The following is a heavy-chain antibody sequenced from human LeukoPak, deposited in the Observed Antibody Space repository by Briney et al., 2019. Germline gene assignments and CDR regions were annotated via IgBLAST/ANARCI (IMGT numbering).Heavy chain of an antibody. Sequence: GGSLRLSCAASGFTFSRYAMHWVRQAPGKGLEWVAVISYDGNNKYYADSVQGRFTISRDNSKNTLYLQMNSLRAEDTAMYFCAKDNVWGSYRYSHFDYWGQGTLVTVSS. J-gene: IGHJ4*02. V-gene: IGHV3-30*18. CDR3: AKDNVWGSYRYSHFDY. D-gene: IGHD3-16*02. CDR1: GFTFSRYA. CDR2: ISYDGNNK.